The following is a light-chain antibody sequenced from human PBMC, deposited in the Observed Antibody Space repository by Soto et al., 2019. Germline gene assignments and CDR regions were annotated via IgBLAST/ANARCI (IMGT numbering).Light chain of an antibody. CDR3: QQYGSSRWT. J-gene: IGKJ1*01. CDR1: QSVSSSY. Sequence: EIVLTQSPGTLSLSPGERATLSCRASQSVSSSYLAWYQQKPGQAPRLLIYGASSRATGIPDRFSGSGSGTDFTLTISRLGPEDFAVYYCQQYGSSRWTFGQGTKVEI. CDR2: GAS. V-gene: IGKV3-20*01.